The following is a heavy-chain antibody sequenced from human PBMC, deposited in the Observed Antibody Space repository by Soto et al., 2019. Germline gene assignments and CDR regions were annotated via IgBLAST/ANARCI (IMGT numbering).Heavy chain of an antibody. CDR3: ARADYGGDFDY. D-gene: IGHD4-17*01. V-gene: IGHV4-30-2*01. Sequence: SETLSLTCAVSGGSISSGGYSWSWIRQPPGKGLEWIGYIYHSGSTYYNPSLKSRVTISVDRSKNQFSLKLSSVTAADTAVYYCARADYGGDFDYWGQGTLVTVSS. CDR2: IYHSGST. CDR1: GGSISSGGYS. J-gene: IGHJ4*02.